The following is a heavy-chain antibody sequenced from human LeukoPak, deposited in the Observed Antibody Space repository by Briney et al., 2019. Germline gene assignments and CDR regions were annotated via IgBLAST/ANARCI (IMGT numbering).Heavy chain of an antibody. J-gene: IGHJ4*02. CDR2: ISWNSGSI. CDR1: GFTFDDYA. CDR3: AKGPAPQLRYFDWAYFDY. Sequence: GGSLGLSCAASGFTFDDYAMHWVRQAPGKGLEWVSGISWNSGSIGYADSVKGRFTISRDNAKNSLYLQMNSLRAEDTALYYCAKGPAPQLRYFDWAYFDYWGQGTLVTVSS. V-gene: IGHV3-9*01. D-gene: IGHD3-9*01.